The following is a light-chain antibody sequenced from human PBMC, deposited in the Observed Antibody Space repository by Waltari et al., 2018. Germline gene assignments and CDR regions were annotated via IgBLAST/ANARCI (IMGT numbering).Light chain of an antibody. Sequence: QLVLTQSPSASASLGASVTLTCTLSSEHSGYAIAWHPQQPEKGPRYLMKLNSDGSHNKGDGIPDRFSGSISGADRYLTISSLQSEDEADYYCQTWGTGIHGAFGGGTKLTVL. CDR3: QTWGTGIHGA. CDR1: SEHSGYA. J-gene: IGLJ2*01. V-gene: IGLV4-69*01. CDR2: LNSDGSH.